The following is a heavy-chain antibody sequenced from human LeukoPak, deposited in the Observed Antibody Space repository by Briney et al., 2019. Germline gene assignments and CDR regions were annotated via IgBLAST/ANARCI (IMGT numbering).Heavy chain of an antibody. D-gene: IGHD3-22*01. Sequence: PGGSLRLSCAAPGFTFSSYEMNWVRQAPGKGLEWVSYISSGSSSTYYADSVKGRFTISRDNAKNSLYLQMNSLRAADTAVYYCARGSPYYDTSGYYNFWGQGTLVTVSS. CDR2: ISSGSSST. CDR3: ARGSPYYDTSGYYNF. CDR1: GFTFSSYE. J-gene: IGHJ4*02. V-gene: IGHV3-48*03.